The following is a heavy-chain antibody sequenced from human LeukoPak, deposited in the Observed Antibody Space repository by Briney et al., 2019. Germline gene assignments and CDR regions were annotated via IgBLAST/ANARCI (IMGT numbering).Heavy chain of an antibody. J-gene: IGHJ4*02. D-gene: IGHD2-15*01. CDR3: ARALNAYWSGGSSYPSYYFAY. CDR2: IWYDGSKK. V-gene: IGHV3-33*01. Sequence: PGRSLRLSCAASGFTFSSYGMHWVRQAPGKGLEWVACIWYDGSKKYYSDSMKGRFTISRDNSKNTLSLPMTRLSEEDAAVYSCARALNAYWSGGSSYPSYYFAYWGQETLRTPSS. CDR1: GFTFSSYG.